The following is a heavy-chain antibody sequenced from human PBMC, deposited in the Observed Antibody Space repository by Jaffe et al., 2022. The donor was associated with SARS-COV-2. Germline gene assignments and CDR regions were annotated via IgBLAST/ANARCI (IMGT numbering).Heavy chain of an antibody. CDR2: ISYDGSNK. D-gene: IGHD3-9*01. V-gene: IGHV3-30*18. CDR3: AKDSDILTGYYMNGCDY. CDR1: GFTFSSYG. Sequence: QVQLVESGGGVVQPGRSLRLSCAASGFTFSSYGMHWVRQAPGKGLEWVAVISYDGSNKYYADSVKGRFTISRDNSKNTLYLQMNSLRAEDTAVYYCAKDSDILTGYYMNGCDYWGQGTLVTVSS. J-gene: IGHJ4*02.